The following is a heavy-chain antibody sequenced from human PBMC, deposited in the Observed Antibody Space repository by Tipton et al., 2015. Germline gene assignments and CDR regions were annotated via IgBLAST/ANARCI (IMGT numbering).Heavy chain of an antibody. CDR1: GFTFSSYA. CDR3: AKDYSSGRSYLDY. D-gene: IGHD6-19*01. J-gene: IGHJ4*02. V-gene: IGHV3-9*01. CDR2: ISWNSGII. Sequence: SLRLSCAASGFTFSSYAMSWVRQAPGKGLEWVSGISWNSGIIGYADSVKGRFTISRDNAKNSLYLQMNSLRGEDTAVYYCAKDYSSGRSYLDYWGQGTLVTVSS.